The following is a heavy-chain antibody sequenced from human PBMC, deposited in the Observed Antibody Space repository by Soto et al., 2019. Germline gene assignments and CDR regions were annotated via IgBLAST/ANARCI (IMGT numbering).Heavy chain of an antibody. J-gene: IGHJ6*03. CDR1: GVSISSYY. CDR3: ARVVQSYYYYYMDV. CDR2: IYYSGNT. Sequence: SETLSLTCTVSGVSISSYYLSWLRPPPGKGLEWIGYIYYSGNTNYNPSLKSRVTISEDTSKNQFSLKLSSVTAADTAVYYCARVVQSYYYYYMDVRGKGITVTVSS. V-gene: IGHV4-59*01.